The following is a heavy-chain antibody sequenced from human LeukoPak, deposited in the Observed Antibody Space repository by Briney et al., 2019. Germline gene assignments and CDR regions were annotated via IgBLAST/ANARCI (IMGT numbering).Heavy chain of an antibody. CDR2: INSDGSST. Sequence: GGSLRLSCAASGFTFSSYWMHWVRQGPGKGLVWVSRINSDGSSTNYADSVRGRFTISRDNAENTLYLQMNSLSVEDTATYYCIRDFRSADLWGQGTLVTVTS. CDR1: GFTFSSYW. V-gene: IGHV3-74*01. CDR3: IRDFRSADL. J-gene: IGHJ5*02.